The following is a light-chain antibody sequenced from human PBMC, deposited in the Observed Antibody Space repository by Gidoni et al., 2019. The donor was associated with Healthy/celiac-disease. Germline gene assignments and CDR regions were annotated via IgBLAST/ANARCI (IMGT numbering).Light chain of an antibody. CDR1: QSVSSS. CDR2: DAS. J-gene: IGKJ4*01. Sequence: EIVFTQSPATLSLSPWERATLSCRASQSVSSSVAWYQQKPGQAPRLLIYDASNRATGIPARCSGSGSGTEFTLTISSLEHEDFAVYYCQQRSNWTQLTFGGGTKVEIK. CDR3: QQRSNWTQLT. V-gene: IGKV3-11*01.